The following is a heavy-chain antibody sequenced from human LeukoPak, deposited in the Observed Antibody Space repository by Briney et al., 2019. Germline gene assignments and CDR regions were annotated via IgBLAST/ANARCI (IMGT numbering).Heavy chain of an antibody. V-gene: IGHV3-21*01. J-gene: IGHJ3*02. Sequence: GGSLRLSCAASGFTFSSYSMNWVRQAPGKGLEWVSSISSSSSYIYYADSVKGRFTISRDNAKNPLYLQMNSLRAEDTAVYYCARDSSGWLNAFDIWGQGTMVTVSS. CDR2: ISSSSSYI. CDR1: GFTFSSYS. CDR3: ARDSSGWLNAFDI. D-gene: IGHD6-19*01.